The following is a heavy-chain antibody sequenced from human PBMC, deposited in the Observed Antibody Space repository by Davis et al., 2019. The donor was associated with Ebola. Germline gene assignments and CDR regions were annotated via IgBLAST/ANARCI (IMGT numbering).Heavy chain of an antibody. CDR2: IYPGDSDT. J-gene: IGHJ6*02. D-gene: IGHD3-3*01. V-gene: IGHV5-51*01. CDR3: ARSEFWSGYYNHYYYGMDV. Sequence: PGGSLRLSCKGSGYSFTSYWIGWVRQMPGKGLEWMGIIYPGDSDTRYSPSFQGQVTISADKSISTAYLQWSSLKASDTAMYYCARSEFWSGYYNHYYYGMDVWGQGTTVTVSS. CDR1: GYSFTSYW.